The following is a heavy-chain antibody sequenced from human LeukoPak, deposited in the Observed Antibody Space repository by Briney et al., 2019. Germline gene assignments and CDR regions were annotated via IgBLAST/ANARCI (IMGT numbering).Heavy chain of an antibody. CDR1: GYSFTNYW. J-gene: IGHJ3*02. D-gene: IGHD3-22*01. Sequence: AESLPFSCKGSGYSFTNYWIGWVRQMPGTGLEWMGILYLGDSDTKYSPSFQGQVTISADKSISTAYLQWSSLKASDTAMYYCARRYYYDTSGYYLAQDAFDIWRPGTMVSVSS. CDR2: LYLGDSDT. V-gene: IGHV5-51*01. CDR3: ARRYYYDTSGYYLAQDAFDI.